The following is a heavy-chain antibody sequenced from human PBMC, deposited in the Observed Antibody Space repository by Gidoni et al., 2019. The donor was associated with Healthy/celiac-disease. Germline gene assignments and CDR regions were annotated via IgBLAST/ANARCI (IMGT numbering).Heavy chain of an antibody. D-gene: IGHD5-18*01. V-gene: IGHV1-69*01. CDR2: NIPIFGTA. CDR1: GGTFSSDA. Sequence: QVQLVQPGAEVKKPGSSVTVSCKASGGTFSSDATSSRRQAPGQGLEWMGGNIPIFGTANYAQKFQGRVTITADESTSTAYMELSSLRSEDRAVYYCASSAMARGDFDYWGQGTLVTVSS. J-gene: IGHJ4*02. CDR3: ASSAMARGDFDY.